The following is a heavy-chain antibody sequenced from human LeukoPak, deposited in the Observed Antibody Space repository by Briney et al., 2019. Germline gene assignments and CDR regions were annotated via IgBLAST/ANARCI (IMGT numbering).Heavy chain of an antibody. Sequence: PGGSLRLSCAASGFTFSNAWMSWVRQAPGKGLEWVGRIKSKTDGGTTDYAAPVKGRFTISRDDSKNTLYLQMNSLKTEDTAVYYCTTENCSSTSCYEGRYWYFDLWGRGTLVTVSS. J-gene: IGHJ2*01. D-gene: IGHD2-2*01. CDR2: IKSKTDGGTT. CDR1: GFTFSNAW. V-gene: IGHV3-15*01. CDR3: TTENCSSTSCYEGRYWYFDL.